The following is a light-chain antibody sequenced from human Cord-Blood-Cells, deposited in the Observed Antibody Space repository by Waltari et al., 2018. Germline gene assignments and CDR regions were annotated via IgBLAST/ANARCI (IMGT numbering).Light chain of an antibody. CDR2: EDN. CDR3: QSYDSNNNWV. J-gene: IGLJ3*02. Sequence: NFMLTQPHSVSESPGKTVTISCTRSSGSIASNYVQWYQQRPGSAPTTVIYEDNQRPSGVPDRFSGSIDSSSNSASLTISGLKTEDEADYYCQSYDSNNNWVFGGGTKLTVL. CDR1: SGSIASNY. V-gene: IGLV6-57*03.